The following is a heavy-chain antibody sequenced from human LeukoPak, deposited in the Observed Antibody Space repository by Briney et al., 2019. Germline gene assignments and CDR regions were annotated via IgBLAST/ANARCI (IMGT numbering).Heavy chain of an antibody. CDR1: GYSFTSYW. V-gene: IGHV5-51*01. CDR3: ARYSGYDVDYYYYGMDV. CDR2: IYPGDSDT. Sequence: GESLKISCKGSGYSFTSYWIGWVRQMPGKGLEWMGIIYPGDSDTRYSPSFQGQVTISADKSISTAYLQWSSLKASDTAMYYCARYSGYDVDYYYYGMDVWGQGTTVTVSS. D-gene: IGHD5-12*01. J-gene: IGHJ6*02.